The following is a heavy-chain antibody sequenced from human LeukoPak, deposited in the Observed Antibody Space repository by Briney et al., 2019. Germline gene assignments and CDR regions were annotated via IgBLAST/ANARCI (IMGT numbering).Heavy chain of an antibody. D-gene: IGHD3-10*01. CDR2: IKHDESEK. V-gene: IGHV3-7*01. Sequence: PGGSLRLSCAASGFTFSSYWMSWVRQAPGKGLEWVANIKHDESEKYYVDSVKGRFTISRDNAKNSLYLQMNSLRAEDTAVYYCARENSSMVRGVIFIPADYWGQGTLVTVSS. CDR3: ARENSSMVRGVIFIPADY. J-gene: IGHJ4*02. CDR1: GFTFSSYW.